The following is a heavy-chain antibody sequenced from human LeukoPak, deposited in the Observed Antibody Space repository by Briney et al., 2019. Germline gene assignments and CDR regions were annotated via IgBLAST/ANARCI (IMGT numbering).Heavy chain of an antibody. CDR2: ISGSGGST. Sequence: GGTLRLSCAASGFTFSSYGMSWVRQAPGKGLEWVAAISGSGGSTYYADSVKGRFTISRDNSKNTLYLQMNSLRAEDTAVYYCARDTGGILYWGQGTLVTVSS. J-gene: IGHJ4*02. V-gene: IGHV3-23*01. CDR3: ARDTGGILY. D-gene: IGHD2-15*01. CDR1: GFTFSSYG.